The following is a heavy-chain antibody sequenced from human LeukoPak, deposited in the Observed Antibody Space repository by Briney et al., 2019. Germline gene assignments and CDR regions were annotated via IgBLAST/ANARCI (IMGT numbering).Heavy chain of an antibody. CDR3: ARGGSGYDDAFDI. V-gene: IGHV4-59*01. CDR2: IYYSGST. CDR1: GGSISSYY. Sequence: SETLSLTCTVSGGSISSYYWSWIRQPPGKGLEWIGCIYYSGSTNYNPSLKSRVTISVDTSKNQFFLKLSSVTAADTAMYYCARGGSGYDDAFDIWGPGTMVTVSS. D-gene: IGHD5-12*01. J-gene: IGHJ3*02.